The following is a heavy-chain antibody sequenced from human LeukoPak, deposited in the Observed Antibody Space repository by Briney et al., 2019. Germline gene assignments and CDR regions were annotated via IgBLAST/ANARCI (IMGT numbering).Heavy chain of an antibody. CDR1: GGIFSSYA. Sequence: SVKVSCKPSGGIFSSYAISWVRQAPGQGLEWMGGIIPIFGTANYAQKFQGRVTITTDESTSTAYMELSSLRSEDTAVYYCASPYLVTGYAFDIWGQGTMVTVSS. D-gene: IGHD4-23*01. J-gene: IGHJ3*02. V-gene: IGHV1-69*05. CDR3: ASPYLVTGYAFDI. CDR2: IIPIFGTA.